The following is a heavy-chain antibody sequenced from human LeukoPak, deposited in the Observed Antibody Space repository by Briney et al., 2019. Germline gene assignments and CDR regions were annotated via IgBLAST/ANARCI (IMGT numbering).Heavy chain of an antibody. CDR1: GGSISSGGYS. V-gene: IGHV4-30-2*01. D-gene: IGHD2-15*01. Sequence: SETLSLTCAVSGGSISSGGYSWSWIRQPPGEGLEWIGYIYPSGSTYYNPSLKSRVTISVDRSKNQFSLKLSSVTAADTAVYYCARGVAATDFFDYWGQGTLVTVSS. J-gene: IGHJ4*02. CDR3: ARGVAATDFFDY. CDR2: IYPSGST.